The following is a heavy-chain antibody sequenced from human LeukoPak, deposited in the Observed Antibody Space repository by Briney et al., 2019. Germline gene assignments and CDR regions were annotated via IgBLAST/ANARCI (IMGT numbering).Heavy chain of an antibody. Sequence: GGSLRLSCAASGFTFSSYSMNWVRQAPGGGLEWVGRIKGRTDGGTTDYAAPVKGRFTISRDDSENTLYLQMNSLKSEDTAVYYCTTGDTVIRGVSHNWGQGTLVTVSS. CDR2: IKGRTDGGTT. V-gene: IGHV3-15*01. D-gene: IGHD3-10*01. CDR1: GFTFSSYS. J-gene: IGHJ4*02. CDR3: TTGDTVIRGVSHN.